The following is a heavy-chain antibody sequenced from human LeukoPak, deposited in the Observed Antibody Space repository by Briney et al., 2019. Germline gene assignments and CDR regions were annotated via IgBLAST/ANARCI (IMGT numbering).Heavy chain of an antibody. CDR3: ARGPGIAAAGRIEYFQH. J-gene: IGHJ1*01. V-gene: IGHV4-31*03. D-gene: IGHD6-13*01. Sequence: TVSLTCTVSAGSITSGCYYWSWIRGHPWKGLDWFGFIYYICSTYYNRSVKSRVTKSVDTSKNQFSLKLRYVTAAETAVYYCARGPGIAAAGRIEYFQHWGQGTLVTVSS. CDR1: AGSITSGCYY. CDR2: IYYICST.